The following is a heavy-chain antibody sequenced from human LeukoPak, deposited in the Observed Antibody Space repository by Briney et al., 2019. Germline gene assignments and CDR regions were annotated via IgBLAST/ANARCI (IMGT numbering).Heavy chain of an antibody. D-gene: IGHD2-8*01. CDR3: ARRGVLMVYATEYYFDY. CDR2: IYTSGST. Sequence: SETLSLTCTVSGGSISSYYWSWIRQPAGKGVEWIGRIYTSGSTNYNPSLKSRVTISVDTSKNQFSLKLSSVTAADTAVYYCARRGVLMVYATEYYFDYWGKGTLVTVSS. J-gene: IGHJ4*02. CDR1: GGSISSYY. V-gene: IGHV4-4*07.